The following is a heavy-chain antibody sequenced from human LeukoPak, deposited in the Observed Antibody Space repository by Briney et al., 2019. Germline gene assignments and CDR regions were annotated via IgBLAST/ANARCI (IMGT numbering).Heavy chain of an antibody. Sequence: ASVKVSCKASGYTFTSYYMHWVRQAPGQGLEWMGIINPSGGSTSYAQKFQGRVTLTRDTSMNTAYMDLSRLRSDDTAIYYCARGGYVIIRDWFDPWGQGTLVTVSS. D-gene: IGHD3-10*01. J-gene: IGHJ5*02. V-gene: IGHV1-46*01. CDR1: GYTFTSYY. CDR3: ARGGYVIIRDWFDP. CDR2: INPSGGST.